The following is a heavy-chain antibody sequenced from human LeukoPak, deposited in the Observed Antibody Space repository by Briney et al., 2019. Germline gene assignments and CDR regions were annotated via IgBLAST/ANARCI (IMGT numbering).Heavy chain of an antibody. V-gene: IGHV1-18*01. CDR1: GGTFSSYA. J-gene: IGHJ4*02. D-gene: IGHD3-22*01. CDR2: ISAYNGNT. Sequence: ASVKVSCKASGGTFSSYAISWVRQAPGQGLEWMGWISAYNGNTNYAQKLQGRVTMTTDTSTSTAYMELRSLRSDDTAVYYCAREEEYYYDSSGYYPLDYWGQGTLVTVSS. CDR3: AREEEYYYDSSGYYPLDY.